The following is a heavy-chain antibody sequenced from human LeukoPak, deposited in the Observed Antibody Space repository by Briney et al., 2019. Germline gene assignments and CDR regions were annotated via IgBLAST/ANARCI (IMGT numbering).Heavy chain of an antibody. Sequence: EGSLRLSCAASGFTFSSYDMHWVRQATGKGLEWVSAIGPAGDTYYPDSVKGRFTISRENAKNSFYLQMNSLRGGDTAVYYCARGGGSSWYSFDYWGQGTLVTVSS. D-gene: IGHD6-13*01. CDR1: GFTFSSYD. V-gene: IGHV3-13*01. CDR2: IGPAGDT. J-gene: IGHJ4*02. CDR3: ARGGGSSWYSFDY.